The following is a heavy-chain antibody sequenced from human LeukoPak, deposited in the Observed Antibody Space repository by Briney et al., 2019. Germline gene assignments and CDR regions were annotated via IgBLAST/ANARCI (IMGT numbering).Heavy chain of an antibody. D-gene: IGHD3-3*01. Sequence: SGTLSLTCSVSGGSISTPDHYWGWIRQPPRKGLEWMGIIYHSGSTYYNPSLKSRLTISIDRSKNQFSLKLTSVTAADTAVYYCARESENTIFGVVNRWFDPWGQGTLVTVSS. V-gene: IGHV4-39*07. CDR2: IYHSGST. J-gene: IGHJ5*02. CDR1: GGSISTPDHY. CDR3: ARESENTIFGVVNRWFDP.